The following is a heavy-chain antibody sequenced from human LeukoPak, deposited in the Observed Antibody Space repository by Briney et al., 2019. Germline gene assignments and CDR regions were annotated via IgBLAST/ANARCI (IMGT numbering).Heavy chain of an antibody. CDR1: GFTFSSYW. Sequence: GGSLRLSCTASGFTFSSYWIHWVRQPPGKGLVWVSRINNDGGDTIYADSVRGRFTISRDNAKNTLDLQMNSLGAEDTAIYYCARGGYNHAFDIWGQGTVVTVSS. J-gene: IGHJ3*02. D-gene: IGHD5-24*01. CDR3: ARGGYNHAFDI. CDR2: INNDGGDT. V-gene: IGHV3-74*01.